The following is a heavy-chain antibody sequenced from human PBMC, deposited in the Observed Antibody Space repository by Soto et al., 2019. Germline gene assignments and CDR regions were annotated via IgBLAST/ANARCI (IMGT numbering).Heavy chain of an antibody. J-gene: IGHJ6*02. V-gene: IGHV3-64*01. D-gene: IGHD3-9*01. Sequence: EVQLVESGGGLVQPGGSLRLSCAASGFTFSSYAMHWVRQAPGKGLEYVSVISSNGGSTYYANSVKGRFTISRDNYKNTLYLQMGSLRAEDMAVYYCARAIWETYGMDVWGQGTTVTVSS. CDR1: GFTFSSYA. CDR2: ISSNGGST. CDR3: ARAIWETYGMDV.